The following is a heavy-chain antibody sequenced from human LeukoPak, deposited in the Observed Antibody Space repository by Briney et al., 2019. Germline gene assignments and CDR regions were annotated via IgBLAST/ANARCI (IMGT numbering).Heavy chain of an antibody. CDR3: ATAGYRDSY. Sequence: GGSLRLSCAASGFTFSSYEMNWVRQAPGKGLEWVSYISSSGSTIYYADSVKGRFTISRDNAKNSLYLQMNSLRAEDTAVYYCATAGYRDSYWGQGTLVTVSS. D-gene: IGHD6-13*01. CDR2: ISSSGSTI. V-gene: IGHV3-48*03. J-gene: IGHJ4*02. CDR1: GFTFSSYE.